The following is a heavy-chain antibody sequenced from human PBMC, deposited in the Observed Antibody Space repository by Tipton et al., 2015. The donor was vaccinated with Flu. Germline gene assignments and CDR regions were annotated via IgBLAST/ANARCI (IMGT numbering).Heavy chain of an antibody. Sequence: TLSLTCTVSGDSVTSRFYWGWIRQPPGKGLEWIASKYHTGLTYYNQSLESRVIISVDTSKNQFSLKLSSVTAADTAVYYCARVVGAARPGWFDPWGQGTLVTVSS. V-gene: IGHV4-38-2*02. CDR1: GDSVTSRFY. D-gene: IGHD6-6*01. J-gene: IGHJ5*02. CDR2: KYHTGLT. CDR3: ARVVGAARPGWFDP.